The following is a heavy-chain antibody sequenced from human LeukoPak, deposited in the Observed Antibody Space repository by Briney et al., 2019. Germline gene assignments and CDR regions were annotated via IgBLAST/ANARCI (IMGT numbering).Heavy chain of an antibody. CDR3: ARQGNWITMVRGVPNWFDP. CDR2: TYYRSKWYN. CDR1: GDSVSSNSAA. D-gene: IGHD3-10*01. V-gene: IGHV6-1*01. J-gene: IGHJ5*02. Sequence: SQTLSLTCAISGDSVSSNSAAWNWIRQSPSRGLEWLGRTYYRSKWYNDYAVSVKSRITINPDTSKNQFSLKLSSVTAADTAVYYCARQGNWITMVRGVPNWFDPWGQGTLVTVSS.